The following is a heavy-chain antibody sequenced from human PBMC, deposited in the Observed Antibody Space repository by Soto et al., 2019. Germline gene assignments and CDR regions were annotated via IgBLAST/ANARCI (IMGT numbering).Heavy chain of an antibody. V-gene: IGHV3-23*01. CDR2: ISGSGGST. CDR1: GFTFSSYA. J-gene: IGHJ4*02. CDR3: AKDRGHYGSGSYFDY. Sequence: GGSLRLSCAASGFTFSSYAMSWVRQAPGKGLEWVSAISGSGGSTYYADSVKGRFTISRDNSKNTLYLQMNSLRAEDTAVYYCAKDRGHYGSGSYFDYWGQGTLVTVSS. D-gene: IGHD3-10*01.